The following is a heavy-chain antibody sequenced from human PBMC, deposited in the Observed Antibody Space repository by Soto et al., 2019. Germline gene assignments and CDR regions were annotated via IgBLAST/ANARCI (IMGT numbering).Heavy chain of an antibody. Sequence: SVKVSCKASGFTFTSSAMQWVRQARGQRLEWIGWIVVGSGNTNYAQKFQERVTITRDMSTSTAYMELSSLRSEDTAVYYCAAAPDLWFGELNPWGQGTLVTVSS. D-gene: IGHD3-10*01. CDR3: AAAPDLWFGELNP. V-gene: IGHV1-58*02. CDR2: IVVGSGNT. J-gene: IGHJ5*02. CDR1: GFTFTSSA.